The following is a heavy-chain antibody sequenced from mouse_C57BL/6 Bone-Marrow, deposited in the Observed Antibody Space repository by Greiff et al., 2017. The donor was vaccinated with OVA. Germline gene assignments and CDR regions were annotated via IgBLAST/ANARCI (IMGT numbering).Heavy chain of an antibody. CDR2: IDPYSGGT. D-gene: IGHD3-1*01. CDR1: GYTFTSYW. CDR3: ARGLYYAMDN. V-gene: IGHV1-72*01. Sequence: QVQLQQSGAELVKPGASGKLFCKASGYTFTSYWLHWVKQRPGRGLEWIGRIDPYSGGTKYNEKFKSKAKLTVDNPSSTAYMQLSSLTSEDSAVFYCARGLYYAMDNWGQGTSVPVAS. J-gene: IGHJ4*01.